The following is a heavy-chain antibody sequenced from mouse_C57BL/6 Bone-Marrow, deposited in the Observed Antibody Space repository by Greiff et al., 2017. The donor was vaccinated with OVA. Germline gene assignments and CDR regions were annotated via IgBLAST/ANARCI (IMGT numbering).Heavy chain of an antibody. CDR3: VVLIYYYGSSYDYCDY. CDR2: IYPRSGNT. J-gene: IGHJ2*01. D-gene: IGHD1-1*01. V-gene: IGHV1-81*01. Sequence: VKLMESGAELARPGASVKLSCKASGYTFTSYGISWVKQRTGQGLEWIGVIYPRSGNTYYNEKFKGKATLTADKSSSTAYMELRSLTSEDSAVYFCVVLIYYYGSSYDYCDYWGQGTTLTVSS. CDR1: GYTFTSYG.